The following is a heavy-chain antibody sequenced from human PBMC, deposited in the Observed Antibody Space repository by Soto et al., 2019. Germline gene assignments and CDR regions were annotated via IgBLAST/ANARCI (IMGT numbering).Heavy chain of an antibody. V-gene: IGHV3-53*02. J-gene: IGHJ4*02. CDR3: ARGGRDFWSGCRFDS. D-gene: IGHD3-3*01. Sequence: EVQLVETGGGLIQPGGSLRLSCAASGFTVSSNYMSWVSHAPGKGLEWVSVIYRGGSTYYADSVKGRFTISRVNSKNTLYLHMNSLRAEDTAVYYCARGGRDFWSGCRFDSWGQVPLVTVSS. CDR2: IYRGGST. CDR1: GFTVSSNY.